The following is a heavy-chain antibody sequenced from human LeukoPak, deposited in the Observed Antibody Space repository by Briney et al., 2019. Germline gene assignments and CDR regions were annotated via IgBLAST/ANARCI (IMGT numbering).Heavy chain of an antibody. CDR3: ARRDSSSPRETYYYYYGMDV. CDR2: IIPIFGTA. J-gene: IGHJ6*02. CDR1: GGTFSSYA. Sequence: SVKVSCKASGGTFSSYAISWVRQAPGQGLEWLGGIIPIFGTANYAQKFQGRVTITADESTSTAYMELSSLRSEDTAVYYCARRDSSSPRETYYYYYGMDVWGQGTTVTVSS. D-gene: IGHD6-13*01. V-gene: IGHV1-69*13.